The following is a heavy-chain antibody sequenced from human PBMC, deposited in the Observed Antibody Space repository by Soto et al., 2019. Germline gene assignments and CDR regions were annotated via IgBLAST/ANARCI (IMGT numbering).Heavy chain of an antibody. D-gene: IGHD3-3*01. J-gene: IGHJ6*01. Sequence: GGSLRLSCAASGFTFSSYSMNWVRQAPGKGLEWVSYISSSSSTIYYADSVKGRFTISRDNAKNSLYLQMNSLRDEDTAVYYCARAYYDFWRGYDYGMDVWGQGTTVTVSS. V-gene: IGHV3-48*02. CDR1: GFTFSSYS. CDR2: ISSSSSTI. CDR3: ARAYYDFWRGYDYGMDV.